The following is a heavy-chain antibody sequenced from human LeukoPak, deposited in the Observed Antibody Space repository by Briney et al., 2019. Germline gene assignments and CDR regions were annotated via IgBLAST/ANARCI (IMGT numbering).Heavy chain of an antibody. V-gene: IGHV1-8*01. D-gene: IGHD7-27*01. CDR2: MNPNSGAT. CDR1: GYTFTSYD. Sequence: ASVKVSCKASGYTFTSYDINWLRQATGQGPEWMGWMNPNSGATGYALKFQGRVTMTRSTSLNTAYMELSSLRSEDTAEYYCARAPRNWGFDYWGQGTLVTVSS. CDR3: ARAPRNWGFDY. J-gene: IGHJ4*02.